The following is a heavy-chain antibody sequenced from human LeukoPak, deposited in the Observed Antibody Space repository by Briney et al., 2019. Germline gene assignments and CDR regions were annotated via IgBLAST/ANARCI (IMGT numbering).Heavy chain of an antibody. D-gene: IGHD1-14*01. CDR2: IYYSGST. Sequence: SETLSLTCTVSGDSVSSSSYYWAWIRQPPGKGLEWIGNIYYSGSTYYNPSLKSRLTISVDTSKNQFSLKLTSVTAADTAVYYCARLNKPGWFDPWGQGTLVTVSS. CDR1: GDSVSSSSYY. V-gene: IGHV4-39*01. CDR3: ARLNKPGWFDP. J-gene: IGHJ5*02.